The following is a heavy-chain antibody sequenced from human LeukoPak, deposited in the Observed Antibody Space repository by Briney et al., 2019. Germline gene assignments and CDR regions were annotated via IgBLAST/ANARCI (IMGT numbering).Heavy chain of an antibody. CDR3: ARMKGDY. CDR1: GGSISSSSYY. J-gene: IGHJ4*02. CDR2: IYYSGST. Sequence: SETLSLTCTVSGGSISSSSYYWGWIRQPPGKGLEWIGSIYYSGSTYYNPSLKSRVTISVDKSKNQFSLKLRSVTAADTAVYYCARMKGDYWGQGTLVTVSS. V-gene: IGHV4-39*07.